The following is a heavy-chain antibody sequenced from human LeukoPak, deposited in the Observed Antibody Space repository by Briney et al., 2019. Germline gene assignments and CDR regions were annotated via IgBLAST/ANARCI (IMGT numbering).Heavy chain of an antibody. D-gene: IGHD3-22*01. V-gene: IGHV4-34*01. CDR2: INHSGST. CDR3: AKSNYDSSGYYSYYYMDV. Sequence: SETLSLTCAVYGGSFSGYYWSWIRQPPGKGLEWIGEINHSGSTYYNPSLKSRLTISVDTSKNQFSLKLSSVTAADTAAYYCAKSNYDSSGYYSYYYMDVWGRGTTVTVSS. J-gene: IGHJ6*03. CDR1: GGSFSGYY.